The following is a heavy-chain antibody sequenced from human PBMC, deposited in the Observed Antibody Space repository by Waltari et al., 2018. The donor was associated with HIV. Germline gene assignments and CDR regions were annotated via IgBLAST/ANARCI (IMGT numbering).Heavy chain of an antibody. CDR3: ARDSSQVHWFGESLAL. CDR2: ISYDGMKK. CDR1: GPDLGWAG. V-gene: IGHV3-30*03. Sequence: QAQLVESGGGGVQPCAVLRISCACPGPDLGWAGLTGVRPAPGKGLEWLAAISYDGMKKYYGDSLRGRLTISRDNSKKTLYLQMNTLRPEDTAIYFCARDSSQVHWFGESLALWGQGTLVIVSS. J-gene: IGHJ4*02. D-gene: IGHD3-10*01.